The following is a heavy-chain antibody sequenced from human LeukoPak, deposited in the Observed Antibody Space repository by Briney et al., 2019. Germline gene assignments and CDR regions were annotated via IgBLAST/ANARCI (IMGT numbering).Heavy chain of an antibody. V-gene: IGHV3-7*03. CDR1: GFTFTTHG. J-gene: IGHJ4*02. CDR2: IKQDGSEK. Sequence: GGSLRLSCTASGFTFTTHGMHWVRQAPGKGLEWVAIIKQDGSEKYYVDSVKGRFTISRDNAKNTLYLQMNSLRAEDTAVYYCARRAGAYSHPYDYWGQGTLVTVSS. CDR3: ARRAGAYSHPYDY. D-gene: IGHD4/OR15-4a*01.